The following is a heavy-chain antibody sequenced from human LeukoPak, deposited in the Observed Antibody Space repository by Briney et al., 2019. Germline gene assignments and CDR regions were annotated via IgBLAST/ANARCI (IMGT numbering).Heavy chain of an antibody. CDR2: IYYSGST. Sequence: SETLSLTCTVSGGSISSYYWSWIRQPPGKGLEWIGYIYYSGSTNYNPSLKSRVTISVDTSKNQFSLKLSSVTAADTAVYYCARAGSGFGELFYYYMDVWGKGTTVTVSS. J-gene: IGHJ6*03. CDR3: ARAGSGFGELFYYYMDV. CDR1: GGSISSYY. D-gene: IGHD3-10*01. V-gene: IGHV4-59*01.